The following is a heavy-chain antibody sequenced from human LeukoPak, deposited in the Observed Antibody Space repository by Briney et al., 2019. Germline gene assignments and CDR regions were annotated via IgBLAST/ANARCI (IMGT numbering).Heavy chain of an antibody. V-gene: IGHV3-23*01. CDR1: GFSFSSYA. J-gene: IGHJ2*01. CDR3: AKAVAGYWYFDL. CDR2: ISGSGGST. D-gene: IGHD6-19*01. Sequence: PGGSLRLSCAASGFSFSSYAMTWVRQAPGKGLEWVSAISGSGGSTYYADSVKGRFTISRDNSKNTLHLQMNSLRVEDTAVYYCAKAVAGYWYFDLWGRGTLVTVSS.